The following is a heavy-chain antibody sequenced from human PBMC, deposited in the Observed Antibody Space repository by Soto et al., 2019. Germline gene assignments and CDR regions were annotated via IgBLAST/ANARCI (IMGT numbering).Heavy chain of an antibody. V-gene: IGHV3-30*18. CDR2: ISNDGSNE. D-gene: IGHD3-10*01. J-gene: IGHJ4*02. CDR3: AKGEVRGIILSYFDY. CDR1: GFTFRWFG. Sequence: QVQLVESGGGVVQPGRSLRLSCAGSGFTFRWFGMNWVRQAPGKGLEWVARISNDGSNEYYVDSVKGRFTISRDNSKNTLYLQMDSLRAEDTAVYYCAKGEVRGIILSYFDYWGLGTLVTVSS.